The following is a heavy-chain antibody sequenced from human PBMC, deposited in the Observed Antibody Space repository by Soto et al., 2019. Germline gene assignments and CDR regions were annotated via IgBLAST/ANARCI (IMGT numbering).Heavy chain of an antibody. D-gene: IGHD3-16*01. CDR1: GGFLSESY. V-gene: IGHV4-34*01. J-gene: IGHJ5*02. CDR3: VRIRYQLPSSVLWLDP. Sequence: LSLTCAVYGGFLSESYWTWIRQPPGKGLEWIGEINHVGGTNYNPSLKSRVTMSVDTSQNQFSLRLISVTAADTAMYFCVRIRYQLPSSVLWLDPWDQGTPVTVSS. CDR2: INHVGGT.